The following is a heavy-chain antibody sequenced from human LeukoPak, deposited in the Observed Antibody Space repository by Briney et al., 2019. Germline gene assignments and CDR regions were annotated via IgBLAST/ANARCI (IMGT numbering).Heavy chain of an antibody. CDR3: ARDRCGSTSCYTLDA. D-gene: IGHD2-2*02. CDR2: ISYDGSNK. Sequence: HPGRSLRLSCAASGFTFSSYAMHWVRQAPGKGLEWVAVISYDGSNKYYADSVKGRFTISRDNSKNTLYLQMNSLRAEDTAVYYSARDRCGSTSCYTLDAWGQGTLVTVSS. V-gene: IGHV3-30*04. J-gene: IGHJ4*02. CDR1: GFTFSSYA.